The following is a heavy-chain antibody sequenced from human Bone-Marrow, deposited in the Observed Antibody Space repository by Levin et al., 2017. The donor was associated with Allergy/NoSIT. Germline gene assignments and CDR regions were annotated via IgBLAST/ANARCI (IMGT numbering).Heavy chain of an antibody. CDR3: TREDNYYGSGSYYPLGPYYFDY. CDR2: IRSKAYGGTT. J-gene: IGHJ4*02. Sequence: GESLKISCTASGFTFGDYAMSWFRQAPGKGLEWVGFIRSKAYGGTTEYAASVKGRFTISRDDSKSIAYLQMNSLKTEDTAVYYCTREDNYYGSGSYYPLGPYYFDYWGQGTLVTVSS. D-gene: IGHD3-10*01. V-gene: IGHV3-49*03. CDR1: GFTFGDYA.